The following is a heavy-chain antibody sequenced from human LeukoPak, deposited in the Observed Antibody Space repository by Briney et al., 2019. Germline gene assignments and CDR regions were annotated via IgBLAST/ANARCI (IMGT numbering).Heavy chain of an antibody. CDR3: TRDFGY. V-gene: IGHV3-7*04. CDR2: IKPDGSER. D-gene: IGHD3-10*01. J-gene: IGHJ4*02. CDR1: GFTFSNSW. Sequence: GGSLRLSCAASGFTFSNSWMNWVRQAPGKGLEWVANIKPDGSERYYADSVEGRFTISRDNAKNSLYLQINSLRAEDTALYYCTRDFGYWGQGVLVTVSP.